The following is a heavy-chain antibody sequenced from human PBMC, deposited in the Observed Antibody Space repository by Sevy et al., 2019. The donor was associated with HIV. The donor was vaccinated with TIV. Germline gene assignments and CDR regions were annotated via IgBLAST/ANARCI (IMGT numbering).Heavy chain of an antibody. D-gene: IGHD5-18*01. CDR1: GFDFSDYY. CDR3: VGRRYSYTYSWSYHFDY. V-gene: IGHV3-11*01. CDR2: ISSSGTTL. J-gene: IGHJ4*02. Sequence: GGSLRLSCAASGFDFSDYYMSWIRQAPGKGLEWLSYISSSGTTLYSADSVKGRFAISRDNAKNSLYLQMNSLRAEDTAVYFCVGRRYSYTYSWSYHFDYWGQGALVTVSS.